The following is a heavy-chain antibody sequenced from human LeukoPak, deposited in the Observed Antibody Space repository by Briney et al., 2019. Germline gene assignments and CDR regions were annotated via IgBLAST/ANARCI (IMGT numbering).Heavy chain of an antibody. CDR2: IYYSGST. D-gene: IGHD6-13*01. J-gene: IGHJ5*02. V-gene: IGHV4-59*01. CDR3: ARAGIAAADWFDP. CDR1: GGSISRYY. Sequence: PSEALSLTCTVSGGSISRYYWSWIRQPPGKGLEWIGYIYYSGSTNYNPSLKSRVTISVDTSKNQFSLKLSSVTAADTAVYYCARAGIAAADWFDPWGQGTLVTVSS.